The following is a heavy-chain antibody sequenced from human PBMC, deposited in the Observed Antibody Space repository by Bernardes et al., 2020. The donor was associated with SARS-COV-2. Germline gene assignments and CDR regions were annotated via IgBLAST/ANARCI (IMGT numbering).Heavy chain of an antibody. CDR1: GGSISGCSW. Sequence: SESLSLTCTVSGGSISGCSWWRWVRQSPEKGLEWIGEIHPNGYTHYNPSLKSRVTVLVDKSKNQFSLRLSSVTAADTAFYYCVSNGYYSLDSGGQGTLVTVSS. CDR2: IHPNGYT. D-gene: IGHD1-26*01. V-gene: IGHV4-4*02. CDR3: VSNGYYSLDS. J-gene: IGHJ4*02.